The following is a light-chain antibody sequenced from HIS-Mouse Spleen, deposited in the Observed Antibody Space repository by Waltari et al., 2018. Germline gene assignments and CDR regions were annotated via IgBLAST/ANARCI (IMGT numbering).Light chain of an antibody. CDR3: SSYAGSNNFVV. Sequence: QSALTQPPSASGSPGQSVTISCTGTSSDVGGYNYVSWYQQHPGKAPKPVIYEVSKRPSGVPDRFSGSKSGNTASLTVSGLQAEDEADYYCSSYAGSNNFVVFGGGTKLTVL. V-gene: IGLV2-8*01. J-gene: IGLJ2*01. CDR1: SSDVGGYNY. CDR2: EVS.